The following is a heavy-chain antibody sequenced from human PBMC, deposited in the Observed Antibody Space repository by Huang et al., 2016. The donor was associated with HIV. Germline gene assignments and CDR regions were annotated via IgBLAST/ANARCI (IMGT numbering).Heavy chain of an antibody. D-gene: IGHD3-22*01. V-gene: IGHV4-39*01. CDR2: IYYSGST. CDR3: ARHFSYYDSSGYTPWDAFDI. J-gene: IGHJ3*02. Sequence: KPSETLSLTCTVSGGSITSSSYYWGWIRQPPGKGLEGVGSIYYSGSTDYNPSLKCRVTVSVDTSKNQFFLKLSSVTAADTAVYYCARHFSYYDSSGYTPWDAFDIWGQGTMVTVSS. CDR1: GGSITSSSYY.